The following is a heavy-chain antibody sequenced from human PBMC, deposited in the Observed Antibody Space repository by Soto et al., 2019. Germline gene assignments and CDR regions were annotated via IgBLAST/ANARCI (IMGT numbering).Heavy chain of an antibody. D-gene: IGHD1-26*01. V-gene: IGHV1-18*01. CDR1: GYTFTDYG. J-gene: IGHJ4*02. Sequence: QVQLVQSGAEVKKPGASVKVSCKASGYTFTDYGLNWVRQAPGQGLEWLGWISAYNGNTIYAHKVQGRVTMTTDTSTTTVVMELRSLRSDDTAMYYCARNIMGDTLFDYWGQGTLVTVSS. CDR3: ARNIMGDTLFDY. CDR2: ISAYNGNT.